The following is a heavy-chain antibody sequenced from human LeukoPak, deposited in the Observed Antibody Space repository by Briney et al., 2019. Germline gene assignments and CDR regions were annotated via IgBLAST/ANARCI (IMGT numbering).Heavy chain of an antibody. CDR2: IYYSGST. V-gene: IGHV4-39*07. CDR3: ASRYSYGYWHYYYMDV. J-gene: IGHJ6*03. Sequence: SEALSLTCTVSGGSISSSSYYWGWIRQPPGKGLEWIGSIYYSGSTYYNPSLKSRVTISVDTSKNQFSLKLSSVTAADTAVYYCASRYSYGYWHYYYMDVWGKGTTVTVSS. D-gene: IGHD5-18*01. CDR1: GGSISSSSYY.